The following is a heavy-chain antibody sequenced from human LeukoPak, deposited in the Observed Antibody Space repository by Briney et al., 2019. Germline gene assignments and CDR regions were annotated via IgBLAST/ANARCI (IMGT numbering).Heavy chain of an antibody. D-gene: IGHD3-22*01. CDR2: INPSGGTT. J-gene: IGHJ6*03. CDR3: ARGSVSGYYYYYYYMDV. CDR1: GYTFTSSY. V-gene: IGHV1-46*01. Sequence: ASVKVSCKASGYTFTSSYMHWVRQAPRQGLEWMGIINPSGGTTIYAQKFQGRVTMTRDTSISTAYMELSRLRSDDTAVYYCARGSVSGYYYYYYYMDVWGKGTTVTVSS.